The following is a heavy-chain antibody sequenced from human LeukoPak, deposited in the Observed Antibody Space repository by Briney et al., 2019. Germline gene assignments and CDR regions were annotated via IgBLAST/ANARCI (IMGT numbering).Heavy chain of an antibody. CDR2: IYTSGRT. V-gene: IGHV4-4*07. D-gene: IGHD5-12*01. CDR3: AREERGFYYYYYMDV. J-gene: IGHJ6*03. CDR1: GCSISSYY. Sequence: PSETLSLTCTVSGCSISSYYWSWIRQPAGKGLEWIGRIYTSGRTNYNPSLKSRVTMSVDTSKNQFSLKLSSVTAADTAVYDCAREERGFYYYYYMDVWGKGTPVTVSS.